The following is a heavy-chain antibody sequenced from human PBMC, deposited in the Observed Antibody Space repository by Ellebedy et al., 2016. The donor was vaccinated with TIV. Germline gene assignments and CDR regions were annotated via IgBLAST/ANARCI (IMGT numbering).Heavy chain of an antibody. Sequence: GESLKISCAGSGFTFRNSWMTWVRQAPGKGLGWVASIKQDGSQKDYLDTVKGRFTISRDNVRNSLYLHLSSLSAEDTAVYYCGAGGGWLSDYWGQGTLVTVSP. V-gene: IGHV3-7*01. D-gene: IGHD6-19*01. CDR3: GAGGGWLSDY. CDR1: GFTFRNSW. CDR2: IKQDGSQK. J-gene: IGHJ4*02.